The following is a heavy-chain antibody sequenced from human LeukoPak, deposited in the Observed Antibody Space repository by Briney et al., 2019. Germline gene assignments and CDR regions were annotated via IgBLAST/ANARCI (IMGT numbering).Heavy chain of an antibody. D-gene: IGHD2-15*01. CDR3: ARVSAPFDY. CDR2: IYYSGST. J-gene: IGHJ4*02. Sequence: PSETLSLTCTVPGGSVSSGSYYWSWIRQPPGKGLEWIGYIYYSGSTNYNPSLKSRVTISVDTSKNQFSLKLSSVTAADTAVYYCARVSAPFDYWGQGTLVTVSS. CDR1: GGSVSSGSYY. V-gene: IGHV4-61*01.